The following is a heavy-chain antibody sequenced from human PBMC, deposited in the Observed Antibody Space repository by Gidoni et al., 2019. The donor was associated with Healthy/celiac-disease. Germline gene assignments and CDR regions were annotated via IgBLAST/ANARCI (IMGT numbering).Heavy chain of an antibody. Sequence: QVQLVESGGGLVKPGGSLGLSGAASGFPFSVYYMSWIRQAPGKGLEWVSYISSSSSYTNYADSVKGRFTISRDNAKNSLYLQMNSLRAEDTAVYYCARGIAARATFDYWGQGTLVTVSS. CDR1: GFPFSVYY. CDR3: ARGIAARATFDY. D-gene: IGHD6-6*01. J-gene: IGHJ4*02. CDR2: ISSSSSYT. V-gene: IGHV3-11*06.